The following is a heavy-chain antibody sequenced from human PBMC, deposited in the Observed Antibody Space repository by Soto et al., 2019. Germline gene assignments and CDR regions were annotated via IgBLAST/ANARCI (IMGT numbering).Heavy chain of an antibody. CDR3: AKDDGYYYDSRGYRTAYFQH. D-gene: IGHD3-22*01. V-gene: IGHV3-23*01. CDR2: ISGSGGST. Sequence: GGSLRLSCAASGFTFSSYAMSWVRQAPGKGLEWVSAISGSGGSTFYADSVKGRFTISRDNSKNTLYLQMNSLRAEDTAVYYCAKDDGYYYDSRGYRTAYFQHWGQGTLVTVSS. CDR1: GFTFSSYA. J-gene: IGHJ1*01.